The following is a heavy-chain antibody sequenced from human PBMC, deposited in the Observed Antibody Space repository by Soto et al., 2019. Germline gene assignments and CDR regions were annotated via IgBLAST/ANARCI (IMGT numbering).Heavy chain of an antibody. Sequence: QVPLVESGGGVVQPGRSLRLSCAGSGFTFSSYAMHWVRQAPGKGLEWVAVIFHDGSDEYYADSVKGRLTVSRDNSKNALNLHLNSLKPEDTAVYYCVTAYTYGPDAFDIWGQGTRVTVTT. V-gene: IGHV3-30-3*01. J-gene: IGHJ3*02. CDR1: GFTFSSYA. CDR3: VTAYTYGPDAFDI. D-gene: IGHD5-18*01. CDR2: IFHDGSDE.